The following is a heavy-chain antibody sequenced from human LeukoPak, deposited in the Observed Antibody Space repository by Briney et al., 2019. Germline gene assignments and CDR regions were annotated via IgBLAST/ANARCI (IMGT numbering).Heavy chain of an antibody. J-gene: IGHJ4*02. Sequence: PGGSLRLSCAASGFTFDDYAMHWVRQAPGKGLEWVSGISWNSGSIGYADSVKGRFTISRDNSKNTLYLQMNSLRAEDTAVYYCARDSSPYYYGSGTHDYWGQGTLVTVSS. CDR3: ARDSSPYYYGSGTHDY. CDR1: GFTFDDYA. V-gene: IGHV3-9*01. CDR2: ISWNSGSI. D-gene: IGHD3-10*01.